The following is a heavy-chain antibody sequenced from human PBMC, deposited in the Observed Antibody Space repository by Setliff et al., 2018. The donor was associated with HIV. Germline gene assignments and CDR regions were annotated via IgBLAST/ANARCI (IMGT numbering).Heavy chain of an antibody. CDR1: GYSFANYY. Sequence: GASVKVSCKASGYSFANYYMHWVRQAPGQRLEWMGIINPSDGGTTYAQKFQGRVTMARDTSTSTVYMELSNLRSEDTAVYYCARVTTTIFGVVINFYYFDYWGQGTLVTVSS. V-gene: IGHV1-46*01. CDR2: INPSDGGT. J-gene: IGHJ4*02. D-gene: IGHD3-3*01. CDR3: ARVTTTIFGVVINFYYFDY.